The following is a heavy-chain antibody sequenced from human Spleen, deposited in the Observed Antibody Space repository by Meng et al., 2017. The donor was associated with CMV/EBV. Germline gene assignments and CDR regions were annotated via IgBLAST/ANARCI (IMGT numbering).Heavy chain of an antibody. CDR3: ARDPLKDDPTFFDY. CDR2: ISSSSTYI. D-gene: IGHD2/OR15-2a*01. CDR1: GFIFSSYS. V-gene: IGHV3-21*01. Sequence: GESLKISCAASGFIFSSYSMNWVRQAPGKGLEWVSSISSSSTYIYYADSVKGRFTISRDNARNSLYLQMKSLRAEDTAVYYCARDPLKDDPTFFDYWGQGTLVTVSS. J-gene: IGHJ4*02.